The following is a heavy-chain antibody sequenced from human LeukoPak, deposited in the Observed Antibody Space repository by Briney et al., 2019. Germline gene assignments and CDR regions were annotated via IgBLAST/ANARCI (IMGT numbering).Heavy chain of an antibody. D-gene: IGHD2-2*01. Sequence: PGGSLRLSCAASGFTFSRYWMSWVRQVPRKGLEWVANIKQDGGEVYYVDSVKGRFTISRDNAKNLLYLQMNSLRAEDTALYYCAKANYQLLAPNHPYGLDVWGQGTTVTVSS. CDR1: GFTFSRYW. V-gene: IGHV3-7*03. CDR3: AKANYQLLAPNHPYGLDV. J-gene: IGHJ6*02. CDR2: IKQDGGEV.